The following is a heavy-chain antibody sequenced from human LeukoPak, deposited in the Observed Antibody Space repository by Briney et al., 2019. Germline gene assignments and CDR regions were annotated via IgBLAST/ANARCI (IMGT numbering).Heavy chain of an antibody. CDR1: GYTFTSYD. CDR3: ARAVGRRPAAGRYGGFDP. Sequence: ASVKVSCKASGYTFTSYDINWVRQATGQGLEWMGWMNPNSGNTGYAQKFQGRVTMTRNTSISTAYMELSSLRSEDTAVYYCARAVGRRPAAGRYGGFDPWGQGTLVTVSS. CDR2: MNPNSGNT. J-gene: IGHJ5*02. D-gene: IGHD6-13*01. V-gene: IGHV1-8*01.